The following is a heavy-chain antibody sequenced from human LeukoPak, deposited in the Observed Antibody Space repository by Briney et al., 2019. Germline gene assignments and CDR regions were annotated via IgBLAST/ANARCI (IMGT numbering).Heavy chain of an antibody. V-gene: IGHV4-39*02. CDR2: IYYSGST. J-gene: IGHJ5*02. CDR3: ARDFWSGYSLDWFDP. Sequence: PSETLSLTCTVSGGSISSSSYYWGWIRQPPGKGLEGIGCIYYSGSTYYNPSLKSRVTISVDTSKNQFSLKLSSVTAADTAVYYCARDFWSGYSLDWFDPWGQGTLVTVSS. D-gene: IGHD3-3*01. CDR1: GGSISSSSYY.